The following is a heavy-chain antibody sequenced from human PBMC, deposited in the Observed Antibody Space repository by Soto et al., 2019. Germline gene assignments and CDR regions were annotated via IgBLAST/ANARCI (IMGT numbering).Heavy chain of an antibody. CDR1: GGTFSSYA. J-gene: IGHJ6*02. Sequence: QVQLVQSGAEVKKPWSSVKVSCKASGGTFSSYAISWVRQAPGQGLEWMGGIIPIFGTANYAQKFQGRVTITADESTSTAYMELSSLRSEDTAVYYCAREGSGYDSGYYGMDVWGQGTTVTVSS. V-gene: IGHV1-69*01. CDR2: IIPIFGTA. D-gene: IGHD5-12*01. CDR3: AREGSGYDSGYYGMDV.